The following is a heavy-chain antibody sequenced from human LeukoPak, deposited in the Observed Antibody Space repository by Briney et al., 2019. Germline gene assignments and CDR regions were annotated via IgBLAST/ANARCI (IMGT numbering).Heavy chain of an antibody. D-gene: IGHD4-23*01. CDR3: ARGRWYLDN. CDR1: GFTFSSYS. CDR2: IKQDGSEK. J-gene: IGHJ4*02. V-gene: IGHV3-7*03. Sequence: GGSLRLSCAASGFTFSSYSMNWVRQAPGKGLEWVANIKQDGSEKNYVDSVKGRFTISRDNAKNSLYLQVNSLRAEDTAIYYCARGRWYLDNWGQGTLVTVSS.